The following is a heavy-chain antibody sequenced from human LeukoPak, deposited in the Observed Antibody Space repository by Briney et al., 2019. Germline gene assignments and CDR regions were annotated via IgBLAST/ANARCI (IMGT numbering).Heavy chain of an antibody. CDR2: ISGSGGST. CDR1: GFTFSSYA. CDR3: AKDPLIAIVVVPAAPPSDY. D-gene: IGHD2-2*01. J-gene: IGHJ4*02. V-gene: IGHV3-23*01. Sequence: PGGSLRLSCAASGFTFSSYAMSWVRQAPGKGLEWVSAISGSGGSTYYADSVKGWFTISRDNSKNTLYLQMNSLRAEDTAVYYCAKDPLIAIVVVPAAPPSDYWGQGTLVTVSS.